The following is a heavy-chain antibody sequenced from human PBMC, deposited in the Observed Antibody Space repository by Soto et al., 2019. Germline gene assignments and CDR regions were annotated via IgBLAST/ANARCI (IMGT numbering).Heavy chain of an antibody. D-gene: IGHD5-18*01. CDR3: AGRRGYSYGSLYYYYGMDV. CDR1: GFTFSSYG. J-gene: IGHJ6*02. Sequence: QVQLAESGGGVVQPGRSLRLSCAASGFTFSSYGMHWVRQAPGKGLEWVAVIWYDGSNKYYADSVKGRFTISRDNSKNTLYLQRNSLRAEDTAVYYCAGRRGYSYGSLYYYYGMDVWGQGTTVTVSS. V-gene: IGHV3-33*01. CDR2: IWYDGSNK.